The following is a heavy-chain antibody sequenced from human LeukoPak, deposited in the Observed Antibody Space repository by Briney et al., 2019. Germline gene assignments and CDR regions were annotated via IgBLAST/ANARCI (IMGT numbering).Heavy chain of an antibody. CDR1: GFIFSDYY. Sequence: GGSLRLSCAASGFIFSDYYMSWIRQAPGKGPEWVLYISSSGSYTNYADSVKGRFTISRDNAKNSLYLQMNSLRTEDTAVYYCARGQEYYYDSSAYSKFDYWGQGTLVTVSS. J-gene: IGHJ4*02. D-gene: IGHD3-22*01. CDR3: ARGQEYYYDSSAYSKFDY. V-gene: IGHV3-11*05. CDR2: ISSSGSYT.